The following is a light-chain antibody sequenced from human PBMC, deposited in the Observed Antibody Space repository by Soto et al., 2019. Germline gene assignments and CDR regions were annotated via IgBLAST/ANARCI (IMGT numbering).Light chain of an antibody. V-gene: IGKV1-5*03. CDR1: QSISRQ. Sequence: DIQMTQSPSTLSASVGDRVSITCRASQSISRQLAWYQQKPGKAPNLLIYQASNLETGVPSRFTGSESGTEFTLTISSLQHDDLATYYCLQYQSYWTFGQGTKVEVK. CDR2: QAS. J-gene: IGKJ1*01. CDR3: LQYQSYWT.